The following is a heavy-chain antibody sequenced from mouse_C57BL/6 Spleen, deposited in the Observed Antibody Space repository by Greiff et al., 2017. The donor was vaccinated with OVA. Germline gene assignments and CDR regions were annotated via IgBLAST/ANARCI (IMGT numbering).Heavy chain of an antibody. CDR3: ARYNMDY. CDR1: GFTFTDYY. J-gene: IGHJ4*01. Sequence: EVMLVESGGGLVQPGGSLSLSCAASGFTFTDYYMSWVRQPPGTALEWLGFIRNKANGYTTEYSADVKGRFTISRDNSQSILYLQINALRAEDSITYYCARYNMDYWGQGTSVTVSS. V-gene: IGHV7-3*01. CDR2: IRNKANGYTT.